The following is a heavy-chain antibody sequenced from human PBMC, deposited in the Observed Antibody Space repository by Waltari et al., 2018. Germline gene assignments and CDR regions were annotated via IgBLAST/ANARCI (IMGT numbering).Heavy chain of an antibody. CDR3: ASHFGWEPLHLDGVAIDY. CDR2: PSSGSTSM. Sequence: VQLVASAGDVGKCGGCLRLSCAASGLTFSSYSTNCVRQGPRTGLEWVPRPSSGSTSMHYADSVQGRFTISSDDAKKSLYLQMYSLSAEDTAGYYCASHFGWEPLHLDGVAIDYLCQGTLVTFSS. CDR1: GLTFSSYS. V-gene: IGHV3-21*04. J-gene: IGHJ4*02. D-gene: IGHD1-26*01.